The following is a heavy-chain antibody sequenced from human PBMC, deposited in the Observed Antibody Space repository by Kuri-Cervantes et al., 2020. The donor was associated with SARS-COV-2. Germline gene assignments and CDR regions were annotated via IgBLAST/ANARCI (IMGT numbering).Heavy chain of an antibody. CDR1: GGSISSSNW. CDR3: ARENLNDYDYIWGSYRELDY. Sequence: GSLRLSCAVSGGSISSSNWWSWVRQPPGKGLEWIGEIYHSGSTNYNPSLKSQVTMSVDTSKNQFSLKLSSVTAADTAVYYCARENLNDYDYIWGSYRELDYWGQGTLVTVSS. D-gene: IGHD3-16*02. CDR2: IYHSGST. J-gene: IGHJ4*02. V-gene: IGHV4-4*02.